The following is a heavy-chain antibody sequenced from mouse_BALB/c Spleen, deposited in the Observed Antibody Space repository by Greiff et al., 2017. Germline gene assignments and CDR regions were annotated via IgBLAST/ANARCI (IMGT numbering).Heavy chain of an antibody. J-gene: IGHJ4*01. CDR2: IDPSDSYT. Sequence: QVQLQQPGAELVKPGASVKLSCKASGYTFTSYWMHWVKQRPGQGLEWIGEIDPSDSYTNYNQKFKGKATLTVDKSSSTAYMQLSSLTSEDSAVYYCARKKGVTYYAMDYWGQGTSVTVSS. CDR3: ARKKGVTYYAMDY. V-gene: IGHV1-69*02. D-gene: IGHD2-5*01. CDR1: GYTFTSYW.